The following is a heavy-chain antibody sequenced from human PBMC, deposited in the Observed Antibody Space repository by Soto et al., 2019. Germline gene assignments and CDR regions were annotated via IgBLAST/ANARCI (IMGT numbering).Heavy chain of an antibody. Sequence: QVQLVQSGAEVKKPGSSVKVSCKASGGTFSSYTISWLRQAPGQGLEWMGRIIPILGIANYAQKFQGRVTITAEKSTSTTYMELSNLRSEDTAVYYWARDQWAAADTYYYYSMDVWGKGTTVTVSS. CDR1: GGTFSSYT. CDR3: ARDQWAAADTYYYYSMDV. D-gene: IGHD6-13*01. J-gene: IGHJ6*03. CDR2: IIPILGIA. V-gene: IGHV1-69*08.